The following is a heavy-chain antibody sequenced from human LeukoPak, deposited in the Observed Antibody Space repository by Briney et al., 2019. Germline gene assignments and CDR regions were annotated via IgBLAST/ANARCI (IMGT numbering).Heavy chain of an antibody. D-gene: IGHD2-2*01. Sequence: SETLSLTCTVSGGSISSYYWSWIRQPPGKGLEWIGYIYYSGSTSYNPSLKSRVTISADTSKNQFSLKLSSVTAADTAVYYCARAGQGYCTSAGCFLSLDYWGQGTLVTVSS. V-gene: IGHV4-59*08. J-gene: IGHJ4*02. CDR3: ARAGQGYCTSAGCFLSLDY. CDR2: IYYSGST. CDR1: GGSISSYY.